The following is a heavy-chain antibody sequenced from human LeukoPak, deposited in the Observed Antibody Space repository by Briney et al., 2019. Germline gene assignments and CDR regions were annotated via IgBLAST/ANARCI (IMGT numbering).Heavy chain of an antibody. CDR3: ARDLRVVITGSFDS. Sequence: GGSLRLSCAASGXSFDDYGLTWVRQAPGKGLEWVSGINWNGDSTDYADSVKGRFTISRDNAKNSLYLQMNSLRAEDTALYYCARDLRVVITGSFDSWGQGTLVTVSS. V-gene: IGHV3-20*04. J-gene: IGHJ4*02. CDR1: GXSFDDYG. CDR2: INWNGDST. D-gene: IGHD3-22*01.